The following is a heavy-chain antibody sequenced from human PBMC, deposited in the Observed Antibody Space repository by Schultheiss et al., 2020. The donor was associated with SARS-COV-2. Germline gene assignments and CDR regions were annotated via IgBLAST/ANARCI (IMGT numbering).Heavy chain of an antibody. D-gene: IGHD6-19*01. J-gene: IGHJ4*02. CDR3: ARGLVAVAGRRAPFDY. Sequence: ESLKISCAVSGYSISSGYYWGWIRQPPGKGLEWIGSIYYTGITYYSPSLKSRVTISVDTSKNQFSLKLSSVTAADTAVYYCARGLVAVAGRRAPFDYWGQGTLVTVSS. CDR1: GYSISSGYY. CDR2: IYYTGIT. V-gene: IGHV4-38-2*01.